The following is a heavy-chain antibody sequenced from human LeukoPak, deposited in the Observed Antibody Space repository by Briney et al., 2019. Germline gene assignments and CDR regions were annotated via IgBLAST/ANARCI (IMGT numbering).Heavy chain of an antibody. J-gene: IGHJ4*02. CDR1: GGSISSYY. Sequence: PSETLSLTCTVSGGSISSYYWSWIRQPPGKGPEWIGYIYYSGSTNYNPSLKSRVTISVDTSKNQFSLKLSSVTAADTAVYYCATVNKYYYDSSGYYYFDYWGQGTLVTVSS. V-gene: IGHV4-59*01. CDR2: IYYSGST. D-gene: IGHD3-22*01. CDR3: ATVNKYYYDSSGYYYFDY.